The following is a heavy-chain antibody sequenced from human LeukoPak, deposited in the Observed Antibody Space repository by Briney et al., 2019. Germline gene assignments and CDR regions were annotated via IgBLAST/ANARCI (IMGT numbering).Heavy chain of an antibody. CDR1: GGSISGYY. D-gene: IGHD1-26*01. CDR3: ARSDYTIRLDS. Sequence: SDTLSLTCTVSGGSISGYYLSWIRQPPGKGLEWIGFIYHSATTNYNPSLKSRVTISVDTSKNQFSLKLSSVTAADTAVYYCARSDYTIRLDSWGQGTLVTVSS. J-gene: IGHJ4*02. CDR2: IYHSATT. V-gene: IGHV4-59*07.